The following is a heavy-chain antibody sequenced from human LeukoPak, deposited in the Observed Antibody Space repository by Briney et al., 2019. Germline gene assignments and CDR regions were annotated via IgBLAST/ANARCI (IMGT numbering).Heavy chain of an antibody. CDR1: GGTFSSYA. Sequence: ASVKVSCKASGGTFSSYAISWVRQAPGQGLEWVGGIIPIFGTANYAQKFQGRVTITTDESTSTAYMELSSLRSEDTAVYYCARDNGYCSGGSCYLLDYWGQGTLVTVS. CDR3: ARDNGYCSGGSCYLLDY. CDR2: IIPIFGTA. V-gene: IGHV1-69*05. D-gene: IGHD2-15*01. J-gene: IGHJ4*02.